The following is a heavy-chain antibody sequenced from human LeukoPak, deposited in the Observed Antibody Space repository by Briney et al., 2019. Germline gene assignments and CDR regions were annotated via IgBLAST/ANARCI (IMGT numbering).Heavy chain of an antibody. D-gene: IGHD2-2*01. CDR3: AKGYCSVTSCYVFDD. Sequence: PGRSLRLSSAASGFKFDDYTMHWVRQAPGKGLEWVSGISWNSGTIHYADSVKGRFTISRDNAKNSLYLQMDSLRPEDTAFYFCAKGYCSVTSCYVFDDWGQGTLVTVTS. CDR1: GFKFDDYT. CDR2: ISWNSGTI. J-gene: IGHJ4*02. V-gene: IGHV3-9*01.